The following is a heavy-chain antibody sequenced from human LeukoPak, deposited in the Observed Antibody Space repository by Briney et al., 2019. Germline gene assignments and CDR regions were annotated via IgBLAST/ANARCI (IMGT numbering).Heavy chain of an antibody. CDR1: GGSISSSSSF. V-gene: IGHV4-39*01. Sequence: SETLSLTCTVSGGSISSSSSFWAWIRQPTGKGLEWIGNVYYSGNTHYNPSLKSRVTISLDTSKNQFSLRLTSVTAADTAVYYCARHGLYQDYGYWGQGTLVTVSS. D-gene: IGHD3-16*01. J-gene: IGHJ4*02. CDR3: ARHGLYQDYGY. CDR2: VYYSGNT.